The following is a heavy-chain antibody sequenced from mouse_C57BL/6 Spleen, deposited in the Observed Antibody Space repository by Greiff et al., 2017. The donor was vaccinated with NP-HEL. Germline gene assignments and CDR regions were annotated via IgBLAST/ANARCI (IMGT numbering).Heavy chain of an antibody. CDR3: ARHEGLRLYAMDY. Sequence: EVKLMESGGGLVQPGGSLKLSCAASGFTFSDYYMYWVRQTPEKRLEWVAYISNGGGSTYYPDTVKGRFTISRDNAKNTLYLQMSRLKSEDTAMYYCARHEGLRLYAMDYWGQGTSVTVSS. CDR1: GFTFSDYY. J-gene: IGHJ4*01. CDR2: ISNGGGST. V-gene: IGHV5-12*01. D-gene: IGHD2-2*01.